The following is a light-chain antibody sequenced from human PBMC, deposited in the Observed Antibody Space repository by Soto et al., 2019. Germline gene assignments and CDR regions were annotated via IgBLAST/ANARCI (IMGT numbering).Light chain of an antibody. V-gene: IGKV3-20*01. CDR2: GAS. CDR1: QSVSKY. Sequence: EIVLTQSPGTLALSPGEGATLSCRASQSVSKYLVWYQQKPGQAPRLLIYGASSRATGIPDSFSGSGSGTDFTLTISRLEPEDFAVYYCQQYGGSPQTFGQGTKVDIK. CDR3: QQYGGSPQT. J-gene: IGKJ1*01.